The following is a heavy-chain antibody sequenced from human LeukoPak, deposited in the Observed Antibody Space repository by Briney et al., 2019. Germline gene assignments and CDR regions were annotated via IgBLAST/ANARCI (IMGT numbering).Heavy chain of an antibody. CDR2: FDPEDGET. V-gene: IGHV1-24*01. CDR3: ASSGTGDFDY. CDR1: GYTLTELS. D-gene: IGHD1-26*01. Sequence: ASVKVSCKVSGYTLTELSMHWVRQAPGKGLEWMGGFDPEDGETIYAQKFQGRVTMTTDTSTSTAYMELSRLRSDDTAVYYCASSGTGDFDYWGQGTLVTVSS. J-gene: IGHJ4*02.